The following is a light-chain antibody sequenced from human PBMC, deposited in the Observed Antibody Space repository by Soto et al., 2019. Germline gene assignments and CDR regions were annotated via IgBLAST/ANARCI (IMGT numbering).Light chain of an antibody. CDR2: EGS. J-gene: IGLJ2*01. CDR3: CSYAGSFTLV. Sequence: QSALTQTASVSGSPGQSITISCTGTSSDVGSYDLVSWFQQHPGKAPKLMIYEGSKRPSGVSNRFSGFKSDNTASLTISGLQAEDDADYYCCSYAGSFTLVFGGGTKLTVL. CDR1: SSDVGSYDL. V-gene: IGLV2-23*01.